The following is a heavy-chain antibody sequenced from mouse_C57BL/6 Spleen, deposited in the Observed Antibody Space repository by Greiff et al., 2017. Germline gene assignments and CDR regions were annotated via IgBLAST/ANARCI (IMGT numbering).Heavy chain of an antibody. CDR1: GFSFTSYG. CDR2: IWSGGST. V-gene: IGHV2-2*01. J-gene: IGHJ4*01. D-gene: IGHD2-10*01. CDR3: ARKGAYYDAMDD. Sequence: QVQLQQSGPGLVQPSPCLSITCTVSGFSFTSYGVHWVRQSPGKGLEWLGVIWSGGSTDYNAAFISSLSISKDNSKSQVFFKMNRLQADDTAIYYCARKGAYYDAMDDWGQGASVTVSS.